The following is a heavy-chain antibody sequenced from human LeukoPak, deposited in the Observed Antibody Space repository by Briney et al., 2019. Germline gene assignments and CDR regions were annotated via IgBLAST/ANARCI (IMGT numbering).Heavy chain of an antibody. CDR2: ISSSSSFI. Sequence: SGGSLRLSCAASGFTFSSYNMGWVRQAPGKGLEWVSSISSSSSFIHYADSLKGRFTISRDNAQNSLYLQMTSLRAEDTALYYCARGHPWGLAFDYWGQGTLVTVSS. CDR3: ARGHPWGLAFDY. D-gene: IGHD7-27*01. CDR1: GFTFSSYN. V-gene: IGHV3-21*01. J-gene: IGHJ4*02.